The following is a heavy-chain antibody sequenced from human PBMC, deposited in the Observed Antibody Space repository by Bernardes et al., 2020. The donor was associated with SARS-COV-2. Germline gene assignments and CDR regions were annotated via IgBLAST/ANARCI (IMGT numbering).Heavy chain of an antibody. CDR2: IYTSGST. V-gene: IGHV4-4*07. D-gene: IGHD3-10*01. Sequence: SETLSLTCTVSGGSISSYYWSWIRQPAGKGLEWIGRIYTSGSTNYNPSLKSRVTMSVDTSKNQFSLKLSSVTAADTAVYYCSSNRDFGWFDPWGQGTLVTVSS. CDR1: GGSISSYY. J-gene: IGHJ5*02. CDR3: SSNRDFGWFDP.